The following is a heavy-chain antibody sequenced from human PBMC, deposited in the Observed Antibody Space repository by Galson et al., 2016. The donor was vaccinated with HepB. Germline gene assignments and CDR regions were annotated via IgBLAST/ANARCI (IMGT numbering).Heavy chain of an antibody. Sequence: SLRLSCAASGFTFNDYAMHWVRQAPGKGLEWVSGISWNSGSIGYADSVKGRFTNSRDNAKNSLYLQMNSLRAEDTAFYYCAKSYYDYVWGSYRYTSIDYWGQGTLVTVSS. D-gene: IGHD3-16*02. V-gene: IGHV3-9*01. CDR3: AKSYYDYVWGSYRYTSIDY. J-gene: IGHJ4*02. CDR2: ISWNSGSI. CDR1: GFTFNDYA.